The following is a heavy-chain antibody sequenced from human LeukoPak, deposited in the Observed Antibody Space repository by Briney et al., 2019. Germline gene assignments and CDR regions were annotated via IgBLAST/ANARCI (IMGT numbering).Heavy chain of an antibody. Sequence: GGSLRLSCAASGFTFSSSGMNWVRQAPGKGLEWGSGISSSGGNTFYADSVKGRFTISRDNSKNMLYLQMNSLRAEDTAVYYCARGSGYYYNYWGQGTLVTVSS. D-gene: IGHD3-22*01. V-gene: IGHV3-23*01. J-gene: IGHJ4*02. CDR3: ARGSGYYYNY. CDR1: GFTFSSSG. CDR2: ISSSGGNT.